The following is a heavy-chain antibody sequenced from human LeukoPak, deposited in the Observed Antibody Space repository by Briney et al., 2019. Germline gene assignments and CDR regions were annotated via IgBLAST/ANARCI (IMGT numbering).Heavy chain of an antibody. CDR3: ARRKLPSPDY. Sequence: PGGSLRLSCAASGFTFSSYSVNWVRQAPGKGLEWVSSISSSSSYIYYADSVEGRFTISRDNAKNSLYLQMNSLRAEDTAVYYCARRKLPSPDYWGQGTLVTVSS. CDR2: ISSSSSYI. CDR1: GFTFSSYS. D-gene: IGHD1-7*01. J-gene: IGHJ4*02. V-gene: IGHV3-21*01.